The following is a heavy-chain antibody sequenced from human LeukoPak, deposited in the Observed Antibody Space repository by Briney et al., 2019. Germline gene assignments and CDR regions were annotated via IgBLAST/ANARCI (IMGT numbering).Heavy chain of an antibody. D-gene: IGHD2-15*01. CDR3: ARLSQTPDYYSSGGHYYLGY. J-gene: IGHJ4*02. CDR1: RYTFSSYD. Sequence: ASVKVSCKASRYTFSSYDINWVREAAGQGLEWMGWMNPNTGRTGFAQKFQGRLTITRDTSISTAYMELSSLRSEDTAVYYCARLSQTPDYYSSGGHYYLGYWGQGTPVTVSS. V-gene: IGHV1-8*01. CDR2: MNPNTGRT.